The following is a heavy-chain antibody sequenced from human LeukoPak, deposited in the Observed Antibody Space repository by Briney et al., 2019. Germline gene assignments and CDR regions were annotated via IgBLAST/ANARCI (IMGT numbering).Heavy chain of an antibody. V-gene: IGHV3-74*01. J-gene: IGHJ4*02. D-gene: IGHD3-10*01. CDR3: AGGEGGRSIGGDY. Sequence: GGSLTLSCAASGLSISSYWMHWVRQAPGTGRVWVLRIKSDGSTTNYADFVKGPFTNSRDTAKHTLYLQMNSLRAEQTAVYYCAGGEGGRSIGGDYWGQGTLVTVSS. CDR2: IKSDGSTT. CDR1: GLSISSYW.